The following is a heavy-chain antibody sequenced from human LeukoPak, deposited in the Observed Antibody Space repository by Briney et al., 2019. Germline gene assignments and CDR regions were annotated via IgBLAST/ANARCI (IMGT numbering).Heavy chain of an antibody. CDR3: ARQVARTAPVGY. CDR1: GGSIGSYY. V-gene: IGHV4-59*08. CDR2: IFYSRTT. J-gene: IGHJ4*02. Sequence: SDTLSLTCTVSGGSIGSYYWTWIRQAPGKGLEWIGDIFYSRTTNYNPSLKSRLTISVDTSKNQFSLKLTSVTAADTAVYFCARQVARTAPVGYWGQGTLVTVSS. D-gene: IGHD1-26*01.